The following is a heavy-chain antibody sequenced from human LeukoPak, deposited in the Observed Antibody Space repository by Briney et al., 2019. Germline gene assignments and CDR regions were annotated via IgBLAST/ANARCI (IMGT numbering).Heavy chain of an antibody. CDR2: ISPNGRAT. J-gene: IGHJ4*02. Sequence: VASVKVSCKASGYSFTGYYMHWVRQAPGQGLEWMGWISPNGRATKYAQRFQGRLTMTRDTSTRTVYMELKRVKPDDTAVYYCASSPDIPYSSSPLLYWGQGTLVTVSS. V-gene: IGHV1-2*02. CDR3: ASSPDIPYSSSPLLY. CDR1: GYSFTGYY. D-gene: IGHD6-13*01.